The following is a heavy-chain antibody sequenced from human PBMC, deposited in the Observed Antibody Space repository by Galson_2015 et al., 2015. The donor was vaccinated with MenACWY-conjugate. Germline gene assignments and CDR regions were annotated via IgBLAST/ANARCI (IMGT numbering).Heavy chain of an antibody. CDR3: ARLVTRGITIFGAHPRASYGLDV. D-gene: IGHD3-3*01. J-gene: IGHJ6*02. Sequence: SETLSLTCGVHDGSLTGASWSWIRQPPGKGLEWLGEINHVGDTDYNPSLRGRGTISLETSKNQFSPRPRAVTGADTAVYYCARLVTRGITIFGAHPRASYGLDVWGQGTTVIVSS. V-gene: IGHV4-34*01. CDR1: DGSLTGAS. CDR2: INHVGDT.